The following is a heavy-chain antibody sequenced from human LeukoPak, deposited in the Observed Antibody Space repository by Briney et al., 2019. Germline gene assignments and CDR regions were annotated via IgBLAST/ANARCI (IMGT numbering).Heavy chain of an antibody. J-gene: IGHJ4*02. D-gene: IGHD3-10*01. CDR3: TRVRSGNDFDY. Sequence: GRSLRLSCSASGFTFGDHAMSWVRQAPGKGLEWVGFVRSKGYGGTTEYAASVEGRFSLSRDDSKSFVYLQMSSLKTEDTAVYYCTRVRSGNDFDYWGQGTLVTVSS. CDR1: GFTFGDHA. V-gene: IGHV3-49*04. CDR2: VRSKGYGGTT.